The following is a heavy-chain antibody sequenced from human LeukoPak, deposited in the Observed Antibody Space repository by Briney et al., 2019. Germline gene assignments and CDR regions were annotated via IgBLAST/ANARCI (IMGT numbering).Heavy chain of an antibody. CDR1: GGSFSGYY. CDR2: INHSGST. D-gene: IGHD3-10*01. CDR3: ARGALLWFVESTNYFDY. Sequence: SETLSLTCAVYGGSFSGYYWSWIRQAPGKGLEWIGEINHSGSTNYNPSLKSRVTISVDTSKNQFSLKLSSVTAADTAVYYCARGALLWFVESTNYFDYWGQGTLVTVSS. J-gene: IGHJ4*02. V-gene: IGHV4-34*01.